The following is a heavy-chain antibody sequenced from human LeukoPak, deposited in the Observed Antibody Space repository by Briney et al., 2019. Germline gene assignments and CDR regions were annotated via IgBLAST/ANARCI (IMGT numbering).Heavy chain of an antibody. CDR3: ARARTNYYDSSGYLDY. D-gene: IGHD3-22*01. V-gene: IGHV1-69*13. CDR2: IIPIFGTA. Sequence: VASVTVSCKASGGTFSSYAISWVRQAPGQGLEWMGGIIPIFGTANYAQKFQGRVTITADESTSTAYMELSSLRSEDTAVYYCARARTNYYDSSGYLDYWGQGTLVTVSS. J-gene: IGHJ4*02. CDR1: GGTFSSYA.